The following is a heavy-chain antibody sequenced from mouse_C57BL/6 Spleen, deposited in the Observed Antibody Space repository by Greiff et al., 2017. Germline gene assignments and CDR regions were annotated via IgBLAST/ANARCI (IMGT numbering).Heavy chain of an antibody. J-gene: IGHJ3*01. CDR1: GYTFTSYW. CDR3: AITYYYGSSFAWFAY. Sequence: VQLQQPGAELVKPGASVKVSCKASGYTFTSYWMHWVKQRPGQGLEWIGRIHPSASDTNYNQKFKGKATLTVDKSSSTAYMQLSSLTSEDSAVYYCAITYYYGSSFAWFAYWGQGTLVTVSA. V-gene: IGHV1-74*01. D-gene: IGHD1-1*01. CDR2: IHPSASDT.